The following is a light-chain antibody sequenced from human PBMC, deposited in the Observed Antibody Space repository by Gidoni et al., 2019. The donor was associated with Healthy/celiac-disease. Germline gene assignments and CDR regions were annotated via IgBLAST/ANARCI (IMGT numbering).Light chain of an antibody. V-gene: IGLV1-47*01. J-gene: IGLJ2*01. CDR2: RNN. Sequence: TQPPSASGTPGQRVTISCSGSSSNIGSNYVYWYQQLPGTAPKLLIYRNNQRPSGVPDRFSGSKSGTSASLAISGLRSEDEADYYCAAWDDSLSGSFGGGTKLTV. CDR1: SSNIGSNY. CDR3: AAWDDSLSGS.